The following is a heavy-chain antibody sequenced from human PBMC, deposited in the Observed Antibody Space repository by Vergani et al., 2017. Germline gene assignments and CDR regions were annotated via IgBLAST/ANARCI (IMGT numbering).Heavy chain of an antibody. CDR3: AREVDYYDSSGLGAFDI. J-gene: IGHJ3*02. CDR2: IYTSGST. V-gene: IGHV4-61*02. CDR1: GGSISSGSYY. Sequence: QVQLQESGPGLVKPSQTLSLTCTVSGGSISSGSYYWSWIRQPAGKGLEWIGRIYTSGSTNYYPSLKSRVAISVDTSKNQFSLKLSSVTDADTAGYYCAREVDYYDSSGLGAFDIWGQGTMVTVSS. D-gene: IGHD3-22*01.